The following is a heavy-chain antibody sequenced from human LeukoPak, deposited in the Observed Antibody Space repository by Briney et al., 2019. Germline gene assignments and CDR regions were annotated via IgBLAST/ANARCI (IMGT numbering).Heavy chain of an antibody. Sequence: GGSLRLSCAASGFTFSHYPMSWVRQAPGKGLEWVAAISADHVTYDADSMKGRFTISRDNSKNTLYLQMNGLRAEDTAVYYCAKDTEGVRGNFLFEYWGQGTLVTVSS. CDR2: ISADHVT. J-gene: IGHJ4*02. CDR3: AKDTEGVRGNFLFEY. D-gene: IGHD2-8*01. V-gene: IGHV3-23*01. CDR1: GFTFSHYP.